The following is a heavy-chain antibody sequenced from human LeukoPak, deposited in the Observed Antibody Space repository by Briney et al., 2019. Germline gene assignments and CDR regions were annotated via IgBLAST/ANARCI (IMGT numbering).Heavy chain of an antibody. D-gene: IGHD6-6*01. CDR3: ARDGSSRPSEY. CDR1: GLTFSDYL. CDR2: IKEDGSEK. V-gene: IGHV3-7*01. Sequence: GGSLRRSCATSGLTFSDYLMTWVRQAPGKGLEWVANIKEDGSEKYYVDSVKGRFTISRDNARKSLYLQMNSLRVDDTAMYYCARDGSSRPSEYWGQGILVTVSS. J-gene: IGHJ4*02.